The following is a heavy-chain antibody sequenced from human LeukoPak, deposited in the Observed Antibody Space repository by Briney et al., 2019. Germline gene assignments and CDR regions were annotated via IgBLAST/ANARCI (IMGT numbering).Heavy chain of an antibody. CDR1: GFTFSSYA. J-gene: IGHJ4*02. CDR3: AKDGPYGNHEIDY. V-gene: IGHV3-30*18. D-gene: IGHD3-10*01. CDR2: ISYDGSSK. Sequence: GGSLRLSCAASGFTFSSYAMHWVRQAPGKGLEWVAIISYDGSSKYYADAVKGRFTISRDNPKNTLYLQMNSLRVEDTAVYYCAKDGPYGNHEIDYWGQGTLVTVSS.